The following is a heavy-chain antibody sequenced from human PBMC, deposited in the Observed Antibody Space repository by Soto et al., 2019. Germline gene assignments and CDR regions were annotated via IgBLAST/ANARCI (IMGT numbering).Heavy chain of an antibody. V-gene: IGHV4-39*01. CDR2: VCYDGTT. CDR1: GGAINTNNYY. J-gene: IGHJ4*02. CDR3: ASVVVVSPVANV. D-gene: IGHD2-2*01. Sequence: SGTLSLTCTVSGGAINTNNYYWGWVRQAPGKGLEWIGSVCYDGTTYYIPSLKSRVTISLATSRTQFSLKLNSVTAADWAVYYCASVVVVSPVANVWGQGTPVTVSS.